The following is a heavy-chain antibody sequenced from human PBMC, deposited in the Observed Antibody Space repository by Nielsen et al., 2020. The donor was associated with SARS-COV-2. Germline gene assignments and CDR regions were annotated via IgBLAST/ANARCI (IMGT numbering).Heavy chain of an antibody. CDR1: GGSISSYY. D-gene: IGHD3-10*01. Sequence: GSLRLSCTVSGGSISSYYWGWIRQPPGKGLEWIGSIYYSGSTYYNPSLKSRVTISVDTSKNQFSLKLSSVTAADTAVYYCASTAYYYGSGNWGQGTLVTVSS. V-gene: IGHV4-39*01. CDR3: ASTAYYYGSGN. CDR2: IYYSGST. J-gene: IGHJ4*02.